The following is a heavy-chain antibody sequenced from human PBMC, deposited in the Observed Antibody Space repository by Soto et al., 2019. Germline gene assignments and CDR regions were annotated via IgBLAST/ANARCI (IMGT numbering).Heavy chain of an antibody. Sequence: EVQLVKSGGGLVQPGESRRLSCAASGFSFTTYWMSWVRQAPGKGLEWVATINKDGSDKYYVDSVKGRFTIARDSAKNSLYLQMNSLRVEDTAVYYCARGVTTVDYWGQGTLVTVSS. V-gene: IGHV3-7*01. CDR1: GFSFTTYW. CDR3: ARGVTTVDY. CDR2: INKDGSDK. D-gene: IGHD4-17*01. J-gene: IGHJ4*02.